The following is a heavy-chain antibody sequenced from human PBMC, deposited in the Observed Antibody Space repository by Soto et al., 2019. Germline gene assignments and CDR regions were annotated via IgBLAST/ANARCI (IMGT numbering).Heavy chain of an antibody. CDR3: AHGGSSSSWSEIYYFDY. J-gene: IGHJ4*02. V-gene: IGHV2-5*02. D-gene: IGHD6-13*01. CDR1: GFSLSTSGVG. CDR2: IYCDDDK. Sequence: QITLKESGPTLVKPTQTLTLTCTFSGFSLSTSGVGVGWIRQPPGKALEWLALIYCDDDKRYSPSLKSRLTITKDTSKTQVVLTMTNMDPVDTATYYCAHGGSSSSWSEIYYFDYWGQGTLVTVSS.